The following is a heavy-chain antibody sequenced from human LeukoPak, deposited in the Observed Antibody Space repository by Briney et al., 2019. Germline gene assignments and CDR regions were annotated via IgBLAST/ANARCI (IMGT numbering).Heavy chain of an antibody. CDR2: INHSGST. D-gene: IGHD3-10*01. V-gene: IGHV4-34*01. CDR3: ARRGQLYYYGSGSYSY. CDR1: GGSFSGYY. J-gene: IGHJ4*02. Sequence: SETLSLTCAVYGGSFSGYYWSWIRQPPGKGLEWIGEINHSGSTTYNPSLKSRVTVSVDTSKNQFSLKLSSVTAADTAVYYCARRGQLYYYGSGSYSYWGQGTLVTVSS.